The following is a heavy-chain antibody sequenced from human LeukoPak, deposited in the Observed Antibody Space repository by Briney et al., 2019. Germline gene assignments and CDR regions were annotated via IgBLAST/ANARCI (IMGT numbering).Heavy chain of an antibody. D-gene: IGHD2-15*01. J-gene: IGHJ4*02. CDR3: VRKSATRRTSEIDY. Sequence: ASVKISCKASGYTFSDYCIHWVRQAPGQGLEWMGWITPNSGGTKYAQRFQGRVTMTRDTSISTAYMDLSSLGSDDTAVFYCVRKSATRRTSEIDYWGQGTPVTVSS. V-gene: IGHV1-2*02. CDR1: GYTFSDYC. CDR2: ITPNSGGT.